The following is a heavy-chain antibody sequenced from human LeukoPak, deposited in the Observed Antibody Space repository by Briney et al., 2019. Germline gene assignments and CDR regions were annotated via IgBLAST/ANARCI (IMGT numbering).Heavy chain of an antibody. J-gene: IGHJ6*04. CDR2: IYYSGST. V-gene: IGHV4-61*01. CDR1: GGSVSSGSYY. CDR3: ARGSTYYYGSGSYYYYYGMDV. D-gene: IGHD3-10*01. Sequence: PSQTLSLTCTVSGGSVSSGSYYWSWIRQPPGKGLEWLGNIYYSGSTNYNPSLKSRVTISVDTSKNQFSLKLSSVTAADTAVYYCARGSTYYYGSGSYYYYYGMDVWGKGTTVTVSS.